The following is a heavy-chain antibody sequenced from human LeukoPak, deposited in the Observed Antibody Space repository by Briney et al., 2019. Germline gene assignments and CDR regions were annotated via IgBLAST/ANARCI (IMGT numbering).Heavy chain of an antibody. V-gene: IGHV3-23*01. J-gene: IGHJ3*02. CDR2: ISGSGGST. CDR1: GFTFSSYA. CDR3: VKVGYCSSTSCYERRHDAFDI. Sequence: GGSLRLSCAASGFTFSSYAMSWVRQAPGKGLEWVSAISGSGGSTYYADSVKGRFTISRDNSKNTLYLQMNSLRAEDTAVYYCVKVGYCSSTSCYERRHDAFDIWGQGTMVTVSS. D-gene: IGHD2-2*01.